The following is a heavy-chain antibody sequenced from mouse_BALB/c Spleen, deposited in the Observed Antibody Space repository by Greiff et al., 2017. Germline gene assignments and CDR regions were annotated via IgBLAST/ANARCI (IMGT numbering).Heavy chain of an antibody. CDR2: INPSNGRT. CDR3: ARSGYRSVFDY. CDR1: GYTFTSYW. Sequence: QVQLQQPGAELVKPGASVKLSCKASGYTFTSYWMHWVKQRPGQGLEWIGEINPSNGRTNYNEKFKSKATLTVDKSSSTAYMQLSSLTSEDSAVYYCARSGYRSVFDYWGQGTTLTVSS. D-gene: IGHD2-14*01. V-gene: IGHV1S81*02. J-gene: IGHJ2*01.